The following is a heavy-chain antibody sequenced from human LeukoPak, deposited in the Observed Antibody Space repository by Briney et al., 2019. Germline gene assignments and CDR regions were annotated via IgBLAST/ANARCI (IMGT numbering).Heavy chain of an antibody. Sequence: ASVKVSCKASGYTFTGYYMHWVRQAPGQGLEWMGWINPNSGGTNYAQKFQGTVTMTRDTSISTAYMELSRLRSDDTAVYYCARDPRIAAAGTEYYFDYWGQGTLVTVSS. V-gene: IGHV1-2*02. J-gene: IGHJ4*02. D-gene: IGHD6-13*01. CDR2: INPNSGGT. CDR3: ARDPRIAAAGTEYYFDY. CDR1: GYTFTGYY.